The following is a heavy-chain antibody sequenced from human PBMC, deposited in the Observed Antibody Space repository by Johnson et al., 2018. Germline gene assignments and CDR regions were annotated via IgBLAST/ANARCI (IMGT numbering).Heavy chain of an antibody. CDR3: AGGRGTGSYSQAYLDH. CDR2: MYHSGGT. V-gene: IGHV4-59*01. CDR1: GGSISSYY. J-gene: IGHJ1*01. D-gene: IGHD3-3*02. Sequence: QVQLQESGPGLVKPSDTLSLMCTVSGGSISSYYYHWIRQSPGKGLEWIGYMYHSGGTNYNPSLNGRVTISLDTSKNQFSLKLSPVTAADTAVYYRAGGRGTGSYSQAYLDHWGQGTLVTVSS.